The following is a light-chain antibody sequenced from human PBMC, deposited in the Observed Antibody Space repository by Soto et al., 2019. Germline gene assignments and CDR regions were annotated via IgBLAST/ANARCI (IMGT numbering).Light chain of an antibody. CDR2: GAS. Sequence: EIVMTQSPDTLSVSPGERATLSCRASQSVSSNLAWYQQKPGQAPRLLIYGASTRATGIPARFSGSGSGTEFTLTISSLQSEDFAVYYCQQYNNWPPPFTFGPGTKVDIK. CDR1: QSVSSN. J-gene: IGKJ3*01. CDR3: QQYNNWPPPFT. V-gene: IGKV3-15*01.